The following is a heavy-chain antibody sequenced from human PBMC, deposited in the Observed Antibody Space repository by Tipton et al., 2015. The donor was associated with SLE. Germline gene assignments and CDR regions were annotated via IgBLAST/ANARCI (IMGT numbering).Heavy chain of an antibody. CDR3: ARGGGGIVVVPAALGYMDV. V-gene: IGHV4-34*01. CDR1: GGSFSGYY. D-gene: IGHD2-2*01. Sequence: AGLVKPSETLSLTCAVYGGSFSGYYWSWIRQPPGKGLAWIGEINHSGSTNYNPSLKSRVTISVDTSKNQFSLKLSSVTAADTAVYYCARGGGGIVVVPAALGYMDVWGKGTTVTVSS. CDR2: INHSGST. J-gene: IGHJ6*03.